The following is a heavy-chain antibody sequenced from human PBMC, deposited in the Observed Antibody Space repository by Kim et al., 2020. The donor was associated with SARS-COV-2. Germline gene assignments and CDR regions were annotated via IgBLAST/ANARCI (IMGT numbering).Heavy chain of an antibody. D-gene: IGHD3-3*01. CDR1: GFTFSSYW. V-gene: IGHV3-74*01. CDR3: ARGGYYDFWRDGPSDYYYGMDV. CDR2: INSDGSST. Sequence: GGSLRLSCAASGFTFSSYWMHWVRQAPGKGLVWVSRINSDGSSTSYADSVKGRFTISRDNAKNTLYLQMNSLRAEDTAVYYCARGGYYDFWRDGPSDYYYGMDVWGQGTTVTVSS. J-gene: IGHJ6*02.